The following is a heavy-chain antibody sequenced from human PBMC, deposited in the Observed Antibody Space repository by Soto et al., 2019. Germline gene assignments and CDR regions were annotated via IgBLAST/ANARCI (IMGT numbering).Heavy chain of an antibody. CDR2: IWYDGSNK. CDR1: GFTFSSYG. Sequence: GGSLRLSCAASGFTFSSYGMHWVRQAPGKGLEWVAVIWYDGSNKYYADSVKGRFTISRDNSKNTLYLQMNSLRAEDTAVYYCARELMATITAAYYYYGMDVWGQGTTVTVSS. CDR3: ARELMATITAAYYYYGMDV. D-gene: IGHD5-12*01. J-gene: IGHJ6*02. V-gene: IGHV3-33*01.